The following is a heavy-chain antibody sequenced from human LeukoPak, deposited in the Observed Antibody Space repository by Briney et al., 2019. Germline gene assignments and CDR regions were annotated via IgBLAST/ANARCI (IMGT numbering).Heavy chain of an antibody. Sequence: ASVKVSCKASGYIFTGYYMHWVRQAPGQGLEWMGWINPNSGGTNYAQKFQGRVTMTRDTSISTAYMELSRLRSDDTAVYYCARDLVGANPLDYWGQGTLVTVSS. CDR2: INPNSGGT. V-gene: IGHV1-2*02. CDR3: ARDLVGANPLDY. J-gene: IGHJ4*02. CDR1: GYIFTGYY. D-gene: IGHD1-26*01.